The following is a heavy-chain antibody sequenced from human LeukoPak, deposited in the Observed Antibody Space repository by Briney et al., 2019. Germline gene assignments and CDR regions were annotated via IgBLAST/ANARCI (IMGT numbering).Heavy chain of an antibody. CDR1: GFTFSDYY. D-gene: IGHD3-10*01. Sequence: GGSLRLSCAASGFTFSDYYMSWIRQAPGKGLEWISYITNRSTTYYADSVRGRFTISRDNAKNSLYLEMNGLRDDDTAVYYCARRISGSYLDYWGKGTLVTVSS. V-gene: IGHV3-69-1*01. CDR3: ARRISGSYLDY. CDR2: ITNRSTT. J-gene: IGHJ4*02.